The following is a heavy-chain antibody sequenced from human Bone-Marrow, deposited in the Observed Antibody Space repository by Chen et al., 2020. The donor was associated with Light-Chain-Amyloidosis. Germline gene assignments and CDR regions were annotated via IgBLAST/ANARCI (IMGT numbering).Heavy chain of an antibody. CDR2: IIPIFGTA. J-gene: IGHJ3*02. CDR1: GGTFSSYA. D-gene: IGHD3-10*01. V-gene: IGHV1-69*06. CDR3: ARVPGDYYYGSGSYPLGNAFDI. Sequence: QVQLVQSGAEVKKPGSSVKVSCKASGGTFSSYAISWVRQAPGQGLEWMGGIIPIFGTANYAQKFQGRVTITADKSTSTAYMELSSLRSEDTAVYYCARVPGDYYYGSGSYPLGNAFDIWGQGTMVTVSS.